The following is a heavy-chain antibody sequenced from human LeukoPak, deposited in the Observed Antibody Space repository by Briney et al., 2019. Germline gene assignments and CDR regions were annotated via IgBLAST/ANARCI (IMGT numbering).Heavy chain of an antibody. V-gene: IGHV4-34*01. CDR1: GGSFSGYY. Sequence: SETLSLTCAVYGGSFSGYYWSWIRQPPGKGREWIGQINHSGSTNYNPSLKSRVTISVDTSKNQFSLKLSSVTAAETAVYYCARGVRGVLPSDYWGQGTLVTVSS. D-gene: IGHD4/OR15-4a*01. CDR3: ARGVRGVLPSDY. J-gene: IGHJ4*02. CDR2: INHSGST.